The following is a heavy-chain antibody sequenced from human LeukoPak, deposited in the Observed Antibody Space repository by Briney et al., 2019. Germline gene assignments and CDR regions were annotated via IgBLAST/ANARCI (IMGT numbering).Heavy chain of an antibody. V-gene: IGHV3-11*06. Sequence: PGGSLRLSCAASGFTFSDYYMSWIRQAPGKGLEWVSYISSSSSYTNYADSVKGRFTISRDNSKNTLYLQMNSLRAEDTAVYYCARDTGTATGSPFDSWGQGTLVTVSS. CDR3: ARDTGTATGSPFDS. J-gene: IGHJ4*02. CDR2: ISSSSSYT. D-gene: IGHD6-13*01. CDR1: GFTFSDYY.